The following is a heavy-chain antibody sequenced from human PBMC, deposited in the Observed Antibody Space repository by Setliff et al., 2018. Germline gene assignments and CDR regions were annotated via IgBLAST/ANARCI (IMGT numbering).Heavy chain of an antibody. CDR2: IYTNGGT. D-gene: IGHD3-3*01. J-gene: IGHJ4*02. Sequence: SSETLSLTCTVSGGSISSGSDFWNWIRQPAGKGLEWIGHIYTNGGTDYSPSLRSRVSISVDTSKNQFSLKLSSVTAADTAVYYCARRETYYNFWSGYYAYWGQGTLVTVSS. CDR3: ARRETYYNFWSGYYAY. V-gene: IGHV4-61*09. CDR1: GGSISSGSDF.